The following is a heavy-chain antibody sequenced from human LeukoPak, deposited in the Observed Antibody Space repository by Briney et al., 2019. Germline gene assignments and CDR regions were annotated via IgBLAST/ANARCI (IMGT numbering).Heavy chain of an antibody. CDR1: GFLFSSNY. D-gene: IGHD1-26*01. CDR2: VYSGGTT. J-gene: IGHJ4*02. Sequence: PGGSLRLSCAVSGFLFSSNYMNWVRQAPGKGLEWVSIVYSGGTTYYADSVKGRFTISRDNSKNTLYLQMNSLRAEDTAVYYCASQWELRYWGQGTLVTVSS. CDR3: ASQWELRY. V-gene: IGHV3-53*01.